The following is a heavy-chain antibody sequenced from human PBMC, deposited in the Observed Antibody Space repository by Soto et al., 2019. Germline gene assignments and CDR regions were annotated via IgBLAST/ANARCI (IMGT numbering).Heavy chain of an antibody. V-gene: IGHV4-31*03. CDR3: ARDGDYFGSGSPPLLSK. Sequence: QVQLQESGPGLVKPSQTLSLTCTVSGGSITSGGYCWTWIRQHPVKGLEWMGHIYYSGSSSYNPSLKSRLTLSIDTSKHQFSLKLTSVTAADMAVYYCARDGDYFGSGSPPLLSKWGQGTLVTVSS. CDR1: GGSITSGGYC. D-gene: IGHD3-10*01. CDR2: IYYSGSS. J-gene: IGHJ4*02.